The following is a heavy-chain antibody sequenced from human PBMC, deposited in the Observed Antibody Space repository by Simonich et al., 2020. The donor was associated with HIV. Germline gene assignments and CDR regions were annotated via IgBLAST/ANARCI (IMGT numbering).Heavy chain of an antibody. CDR2: INNSGTT. V-gene: IGHV4-34*01. J-gene: IGHJ4*02. CDR3: ARVIFVTSAGFDY. Sequence: QVRLQQWGAGLLKPSKTLSLTCAVYGGSFSGYYWSWIRQPPGKGLEWIGEINNSGTTNNHPPPKSRVTRSRDTSKNQFSLKLSSVTAADTAIYYCARVIFVTSAGFDYWGQGTLVTVSS. CDR1: GGSFSGYY. D-gene: IGHD3-3*02.